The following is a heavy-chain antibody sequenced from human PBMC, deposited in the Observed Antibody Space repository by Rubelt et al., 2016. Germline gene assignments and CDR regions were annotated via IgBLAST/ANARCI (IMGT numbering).Heavy chain of an antibody. J-gene: IGHJ5*02. V-gene: IGHV4-39*01. CDR2: VYYSGST. Sequence: QLQLQESGPGLVKPSETLSLTCTVSGGSISSSSHYWGWIRQPPGQGLEWIGPVYYSGSTYYNPSLKSRVTISVDTSKNQCSRKLGAVTAADAVEYYCGTTAADLYNWFEPWGQGTLGTVSS. CDR3: GTTAADLYNWFEP. CDR1: GGSISSSSHY. D-gene: IGHD6-13*01.